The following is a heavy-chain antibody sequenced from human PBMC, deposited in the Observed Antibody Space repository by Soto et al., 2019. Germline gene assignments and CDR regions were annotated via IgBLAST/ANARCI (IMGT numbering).Heavy chain of an antibody. CDR3: ARGGPYSSGWYYYYYGMDV. CDR2: INHSGST. CDR1: GGSFSGYY. D-gene: IGHD6-19*01. J-gene: IGHJ6*02. Sequence: PSETLSLTCAVYGGSFSGYYWSWIRQPPGKGLEWIGEINHSGSTNYNPSLKSRVTISVGTSKNQFSLKLSSVTAADTAVYYCARGGPYSSGWYYYYYGMDVWGQGTTVTVSS. V-gene: IGHV4-34*01.